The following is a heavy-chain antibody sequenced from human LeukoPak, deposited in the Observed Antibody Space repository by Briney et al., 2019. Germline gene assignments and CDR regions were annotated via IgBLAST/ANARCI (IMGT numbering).Heavy chain of an antibody. V-gene: IGHV4-59*01. D-gene: IGHD3-9*01. CDR2: IYYSGST. J-gene: IGHJ4*02. Sequence: PSETLSLTCTVSGGSISSYYWSWIRQPPGKGLEWIGYIYYSGSTKYNPSFKSRVTISVDTSKNQFSLKLISVTAADTAVYYCATVVRDDILTSYYIDHWGQGTLVTVSS. CDR1: GGSISSYY. CDR3: ATVVRDDILTSYYIDH.